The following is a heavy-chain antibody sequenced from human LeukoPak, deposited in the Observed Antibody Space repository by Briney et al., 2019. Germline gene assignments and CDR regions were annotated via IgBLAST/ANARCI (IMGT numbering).Heavy chain of an antibody. CDR2: IIPILGIA. V-gene: IGHV1-69*04. CDR3: ARDLAPYGAGTLGMDV. J-gene: IGHJ6*02. D-gene: IGHD4-17*01. CDR1: GGTFSSYA. Sequence: SVKVSCKASGGTFSSYAISWVRQAPGQGLEWMGRIIPILGIANYAQKFQGRVTITADKSTSTAYMELSSLRSEDTAVYYCARDLAPYGAGTLGMDVWGQGTTVTVSS.